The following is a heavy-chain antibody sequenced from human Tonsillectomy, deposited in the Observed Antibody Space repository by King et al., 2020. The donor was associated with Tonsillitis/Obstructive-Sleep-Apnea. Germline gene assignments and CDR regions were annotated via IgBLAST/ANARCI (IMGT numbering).Heavy chain of an antibody. V-gene: IGHV3-74*01. D-gene: IGHD1-26*01. Sequence: VQLVESGGGLVQPGGSLRLSCAASGFTFSTCWMHWVRQAPGKGLVWVSHINSDGSTTSYADSVKGRFTISRDNAKNTLYLQMTSLRAEDTAVYYCARAVGAKFDAFDIWGQGTMVTISS. CDR1: GFTFSTCW. CDR3: ARAVGAKFDAFDI. CDR2: INSDGSTT. J-gene: IGHJ3*02.